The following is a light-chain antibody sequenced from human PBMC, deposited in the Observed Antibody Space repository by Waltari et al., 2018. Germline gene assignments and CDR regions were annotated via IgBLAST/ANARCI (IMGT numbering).Light chain of an antibody. Sequence: QSVLTQPPSASGTPGQRVIISCSGSSSNIGSNYVYWYQQVPGTAPKLLIYKNNQRPSGVPDRFSGSKSGTSASLAISGLRSEDEADYYCAAWDDSLSGHVVVGGGTKLTAL. CDR2: KNN. V-gene: IGLV1-47*01. J-gene: IGLJ2*01. CDR1: SSNIGSNY. CDR3: AAWDDSLSGHVV.